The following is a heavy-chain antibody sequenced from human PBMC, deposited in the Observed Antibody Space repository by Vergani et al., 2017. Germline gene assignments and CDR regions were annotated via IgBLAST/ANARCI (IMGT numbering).Heavy chain of an antibody. CDR3: TRHGRSGWAGYFQH. D-gene: IGHD6-19*01. CDR1: GGSIISGSYY. V-gene: IGHV4-39*01. CDR2: IYYTGTT. Sequence: QVQLQESGPGLVKPSQTLSLTCTVSGGSIISGSYYWGWIRQPPGKGLEWIGTIYYTGTTYYNEAHKSRLTISVDTSKNQFSLNLTSVTAADTAVYYCTRHGRSGWAGYFQHWGQGTLVTASS. J-gene: IGHJ1*01.